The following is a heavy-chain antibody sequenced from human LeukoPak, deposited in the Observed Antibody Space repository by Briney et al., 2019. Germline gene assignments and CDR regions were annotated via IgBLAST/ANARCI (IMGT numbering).Heavy chain of an antibody. J-gene: IGHJ5*02. D-gene: IGHD5-18*01. V-gene: IGHV3-53*05. Sequence: GGSLRLSCAASGFTVSSNYMSWVRQAPGKGLEWVSVIYSGGSTYYADSVKGRFTISRDNSKNTLYLQMNSLRAEDTAVYYCAKVGYSYGYVGNWFDPWGQGTLVTVSS. CDR2: IYSGGST. CDR1: GFTVSSNY. CDR3: AKVGYSYGYVGNWFDP.